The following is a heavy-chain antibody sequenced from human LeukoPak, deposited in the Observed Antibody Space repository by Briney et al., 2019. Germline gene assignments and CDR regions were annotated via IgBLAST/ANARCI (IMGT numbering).Heavy chain of an antibody. CDR3: ARGTHPEDYYDSRVSGPDY. Sequence: EASVKVSCKASGYTFTGYYMHWVRQAPGQGLEWMGWINPNSGGTNYAQKFQGRVTMTRDTSISTAYMELSRLRSEDTAVYYCARGTHPEDYYDSRVSGPDYWGQGTLVTVSS. CDR1: GYTFTGYY. D-gene: IGHD3-22*01. V-gene: IGHV1-2*02. CDR2: INPNSGGT. J-gene: IGHJ4*02.